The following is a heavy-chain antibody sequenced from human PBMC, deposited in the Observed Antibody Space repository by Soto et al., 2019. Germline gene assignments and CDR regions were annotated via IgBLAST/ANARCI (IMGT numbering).Heavy chain of an antibody. J-gene: IGHJ4*02. CDR1: GYSFTSYW. CDR3: ARERIAAAGGYDY. V-gene: IGHV5-51*01. D-gene: IGHD6-13*01. Sequence: LGESLKISCKGSGYSFTSYWNGWVRQMPGKGLEWMGIIYPGDSDTRYSPSFQGQVTISADKSISTAYLQWSSLKASDTAMYYCARERIAAAGGYDYWGQGTLVTVSS. CDR2: IYPGDSDT.